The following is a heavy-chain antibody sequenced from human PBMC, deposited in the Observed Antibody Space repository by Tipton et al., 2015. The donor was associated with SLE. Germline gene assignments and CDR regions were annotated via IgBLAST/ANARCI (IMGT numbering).Heavy chain of an antibody. D-gene: IGHD2-8*02. CDR1: GGSISSYY. CDR3: ARDVGGYNTGWFPYYFDY. V-gene: IGHV4-59*12. CDR2: ISYSGST. Sequence: TLSLTCTVSGGSISSYYWSWIRQPPGKGLEWIGYISYSGSTNYNSSLKSRLTISVDTSKNQFSLKLSSVTAADTAVYYCARDVGGYNTGWFPYYFDYWGQGTLVTVSS. J-gene: IGHJ4*02.